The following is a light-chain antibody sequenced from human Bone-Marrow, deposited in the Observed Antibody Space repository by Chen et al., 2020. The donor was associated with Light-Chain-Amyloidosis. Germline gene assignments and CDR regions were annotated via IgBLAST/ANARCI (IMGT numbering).Light chain of an antibody. CDR3: QQYNSYSRT. V-gene: IGKV1-5*03. CDR2: KTS. CDR1: ESVSDW. Sequence: DIQMTQSPSTLSASVGDRVIITCRASESVSDWLAWYQQKPGKAPKLLIYKTSSLETGVPSRFSGSGSETEFTLTISSLQPDDFATYYCQQYNSYSRTFGQGTKVEVK. J-gene: IGKJ1*01.